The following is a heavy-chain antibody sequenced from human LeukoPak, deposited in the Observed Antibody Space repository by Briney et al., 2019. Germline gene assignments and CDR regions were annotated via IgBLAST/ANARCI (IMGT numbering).Heavy chain of an antibody. V-gene: IGHV3-23*01. J-gene: IGHJ4*02. CDR1: GFTFSSYA. D-gene: IGHD1-26*01. CDR2: INGSGCST. CDR3: AKAKYSGSSPFDY. Sequence: GGSLRLSCAASGFTFSSYAMNWVRQAPGKGLEWVSTINGSGCSTYYADSVKGRFTISRDNSKNTLYLQMTSLRAEDTAVYYCAKAKYSGSSPFDYWGQGTLVTVSS.